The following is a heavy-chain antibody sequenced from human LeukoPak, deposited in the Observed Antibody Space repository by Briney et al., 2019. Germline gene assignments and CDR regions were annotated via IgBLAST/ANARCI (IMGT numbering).Heavy chain of an antibody. D-gene: IGHD5-24*01. CDR2: IYHSGST. CDR1: GYSISSGYY. Sequence: SETLSLTCTVSGYSISSGYYWGWIRQPPGKGLEWIGSIYHSGSTYYNPSLKSRVTISVDTSKNQSSLKLSSVTAADTAVYYCARLGEEMATYYWGQGTLVTVSS. J-gene: IGHJ4*02. CDR3: ARLGEEMATYY. V-gene: IGHV4-38-2*02.